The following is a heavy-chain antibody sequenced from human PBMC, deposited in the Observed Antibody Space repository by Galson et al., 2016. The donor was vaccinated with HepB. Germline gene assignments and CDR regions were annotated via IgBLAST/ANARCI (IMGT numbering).Heavy chain of an antibody. CDR2: IFPSDSET. V-gene: IGHV5-51*01. Sequence: AEVKKPGESLKISCKASGYTFTDYWIGWVRQMPGKGLEWIGIIFPSDSETRYSPSIQGQVTISADKSVSTAYLQWSSLKVSDTAMYYCARPPLVGAADPFDFWGQGTLVTVSS. J-gene: IGHJ4*02. CDR1: GYTFTDYW. D-gene: IGHD2-15*01. CDR3: ARPPLVGAADPFDF.